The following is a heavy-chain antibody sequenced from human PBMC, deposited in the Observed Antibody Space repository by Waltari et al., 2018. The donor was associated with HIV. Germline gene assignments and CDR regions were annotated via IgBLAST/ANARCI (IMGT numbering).Heavy chain of an antibody. V-gene: IGHV4-34*04. Sequence: QVQLQQWGAGLLKPSETLSLTCAVSGGSFSVYYWSWIRQTPGKGLGWIGEINKSGNIHESPSLKSQPTTSVDPSKKQFSLKMTSMSAADTAVYYCARGSPTLQFYDDFSGYLDAFDVWGHGTMVTVSS. CDR2: INKSGNI. CDR1: GGSFSVYY. CDR3: ARGSPTLQFYDDFSGYLDAFDV. J-gene: IGHJ3*01. D-gene: IGHD3-22*01.